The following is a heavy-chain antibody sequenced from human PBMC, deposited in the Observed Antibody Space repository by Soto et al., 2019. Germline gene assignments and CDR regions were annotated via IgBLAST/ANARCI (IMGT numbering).Heavy chain of an antibody. D-gene: IGHD4-17*01. CDR3: ARHRSDTVTTHY. J-gene: IGHJ4*02. CDR1: GGSISSSSYY. V-gene: IGHV4-39*01. Sequence: QLQLQESGPGLVKPSETLSLTCTVSGGSISSSSYYWGWIRQPPGKGLEWIGSIYYSGSTYYNPSLKSRVTISVDTSKNQFSLKLSSVTAADTAVYYCARHRSDTVTTHYWGQGTLVTVSS. CDR2: IYYSGST.